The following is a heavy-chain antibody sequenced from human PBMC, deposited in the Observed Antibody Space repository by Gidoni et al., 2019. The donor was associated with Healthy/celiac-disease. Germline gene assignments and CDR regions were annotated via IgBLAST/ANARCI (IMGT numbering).Heavy chain of an antibody. CDR3: ARKYSGYDWAYFDY. V-gene: IGHV3-30-3*01. CDR1: GFTFSSYA. D-gene: IGHD5-12*01. Sequence: GFTFSSYAMHWVRQAPGKGLEWVAVISYDGSNKYYADSVKGRFTISRDNYKNTLYLQMNSLMAEDTAVYYCARKYSGYDWAYFDYWGQGTLFTVSS. CDR2: ISYDGSNK. J-gene: IGHJ4*02.